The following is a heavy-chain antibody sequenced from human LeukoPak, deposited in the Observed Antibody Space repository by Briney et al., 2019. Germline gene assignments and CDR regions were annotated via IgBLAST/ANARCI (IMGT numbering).Heavy chain of an antibody. D-gene: IGHD3-16*02. Sequence: GGSLRLSCAASGFTFSSYAMSWVRQAPGKGLEWVSAISGSGGSTYYADSVKGRFTISRDNSKNTLYLQMNSLRAEDTAVYYCAKNTISGGHYQYYMDVWGKGTTVTVSS. J-gene: IGHJ6*03. V-gene: IGHV3-23*01. CDR2: ISGSGGST. CDR3: AKNTISGGHYQYYMDV. CDR1: GFTFSSYA.